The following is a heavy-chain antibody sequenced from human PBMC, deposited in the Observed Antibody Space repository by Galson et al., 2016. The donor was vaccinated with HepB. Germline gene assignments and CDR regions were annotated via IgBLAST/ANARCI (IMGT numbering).Heavy chain of an antibody. CDR3: ARDVGATGGFDY. CDR2: ISDSGNAI. D-gene: IGHD1-26*01. Sequence: SLRLSCAASGFTFSDYYMSWIRQAPGKGLEWVSYISDSGNAISYAGSVKGRFTFSRDNARNSLYLHMTGLRAEDTAVYYCARDVGATGGFDYWGQGTLVTISS. V-gene: IGHV3-11*01. CDR1: GFTFSDYY. J-gene: IGHJ4*02.